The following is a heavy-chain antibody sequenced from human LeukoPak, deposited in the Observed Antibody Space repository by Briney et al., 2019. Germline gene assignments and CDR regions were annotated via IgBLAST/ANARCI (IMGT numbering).Heavy chain of an antibody. CDR1: GSSFTSYW. CDR2: IDPSDSYT. J-gene: IGHJ6*04. Sequence: PGGSLQISCKGSGSSFTSYWISWVRQMPGKGLEWMGRIDPSDSYTNYSPSFQGHVTISADKSISTAYLQWSSLKASDTAMYYCARRDRSSSWYPNYYYYGMDVWGKGTTVTVSS. V-gene: IGHV5-10-1*01. CDR3: ARRDRSSSWYPNYYYYGMDV. D-gene: IGHD6-13*01.